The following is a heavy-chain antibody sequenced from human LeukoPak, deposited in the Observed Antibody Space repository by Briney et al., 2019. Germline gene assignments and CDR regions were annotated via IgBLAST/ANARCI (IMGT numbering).Heavy chain of an antibody. D-gene: IGHD3-10*01. J-gene: IGHJ4*02. Sequence: GGSLRLSCAASGFTFDDYAMHWVRQAPGKGLEWVSGVSWNGGIIVYADSVKGRFTISRDNAKKSLYLQMNSLRAEDTALYYCAKPDYGSGTYYNVRYFDSWGQGTLVTASS. CDR3: AKPDYGSGTYYNVRYFDS. CDR1: GFTFDDYA. V-gene: IGHV3-9*01. CDR2: VSWNGGII.